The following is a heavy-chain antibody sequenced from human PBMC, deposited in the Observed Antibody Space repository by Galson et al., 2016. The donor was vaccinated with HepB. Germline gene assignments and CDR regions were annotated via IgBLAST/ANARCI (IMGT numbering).Heavy chain of an antibody. D-gene: IGHD6-19*01. CDR1: GFAFNNYA. CDR2: VSGSGASS. V-gene: IGHV3-23*01. Sequence: SLRLSCAASGFAFNNYAMSWVRQAPGKGLEWVSVVSGSGASSLYADSVEGRFTISRDNSKNTLYLQMNSLRAEDTAVYFCAKDRPGIAVAGYFDYWGQGTMVTVSS. J-gene: IGHJ4*02. CDR3: AKDRPGIAVAGYFDY.